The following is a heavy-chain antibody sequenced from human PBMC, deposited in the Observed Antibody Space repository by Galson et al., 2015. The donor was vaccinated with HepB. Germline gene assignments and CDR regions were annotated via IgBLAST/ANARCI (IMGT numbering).Heavy chain of an antibody. CDR1: GYTFTSYD. CDR3: ARGSSGWYYYYYYGMDV. Sequence: SVKVSCKASGYTFTSYDINWVRQATGQGLEWMGWMNPNSGNTGYAQKFQGRVTMTRNTSISTAYMELSSLRSEDTAVYYCARGSSGWYYYYYYGMDVWGQGTTVTVSS. J-gene: IGHJ6*02. D-gene: IGHD6-19*01. CDR2: MNPNSGNT. V-gene: IGHV1-8*01.